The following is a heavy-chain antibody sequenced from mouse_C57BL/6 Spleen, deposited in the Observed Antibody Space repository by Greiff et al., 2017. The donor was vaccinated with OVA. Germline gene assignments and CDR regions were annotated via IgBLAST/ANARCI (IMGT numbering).Heavy chain of an antibody. J-gene: IGHJ4*01. V-gene: IGHV1-61*01. CDR3: ASGRYYGSSYIYALDY. CDR2: IYPSDSET. CDR1: GYTFTSYW. Sequence: VQLQQPGAELVRPGSSVKLSCKASGYTFTSYWMDWVKQRPGQGLEWIGTIYPSDSETHYNQKFKDKATVTVDKSSSTAYMQLSSLTSEDSAVYDYASGRYYGSSYIYALDYWGQGTSVTVSS. D-gene: IGHD1-1*01.